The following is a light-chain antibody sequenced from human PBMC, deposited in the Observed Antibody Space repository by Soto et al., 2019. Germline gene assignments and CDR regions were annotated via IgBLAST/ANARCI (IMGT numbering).Light chain of an antibody. V-gene: IGKV1-39*01. CDR1: QSISSY. CDR2: DTS. CDR3: QQSSSTPLT. Sequence: DIQMTQSPSSLSASVGDRVTITCRASQSISSYLNWYQQKPGKAPKLLIYDTSSLQSGVPTRFSGSGSGTDFTLTVSSLQPEDFATYYCQQSSSTPLTFGGGTKAEIK. J-gene: IGKJ4*01.